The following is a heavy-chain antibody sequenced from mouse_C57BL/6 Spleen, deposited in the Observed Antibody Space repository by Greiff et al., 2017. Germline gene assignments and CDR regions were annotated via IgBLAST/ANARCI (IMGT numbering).Heavy chain of an antibody. D-gene: IGHD2-3*01. J-gene: IGHJ2*01. V-gene: IGHV1-4*01. Sequence: QVHVKQSGAELARPGASVKMSCKASGYTFTSYTMHWVKQRPGQGLEWIGYINPSSGYTKYNQKFKDKATLTADKSSSTAYMQLSSLTSEDSAVYYCAREDGYHDYWGQGTTLTVSS. CDR1: GYTFTSYT. CDR3: AREDGYHDY. CDR2: INPSSGYT.